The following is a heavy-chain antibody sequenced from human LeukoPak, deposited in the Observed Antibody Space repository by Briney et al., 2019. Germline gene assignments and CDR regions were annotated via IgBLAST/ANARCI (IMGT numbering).Heavy chain of an antibody. CDR1: GFTYRRFG. V-gene: IGHV3-21*01. CDR2: INSESDYV. CDR3: ARDSGGSYHKLDY. D-gene: IGHD1-26*01. J-gene: IGHJ4*02. Sequence: PGGSLRLSCAASGFTYRRFGMNWVRQAPGKGLEWVAAINSESDYVYYADSLKGRFTISRDNPRNSLFLQINSLRAEDTAIYYCARDSGGSYHKLDYWGRGTLLTVSS.